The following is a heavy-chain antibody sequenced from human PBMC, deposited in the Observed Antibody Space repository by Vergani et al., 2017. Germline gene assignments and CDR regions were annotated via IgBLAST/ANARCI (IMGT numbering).Heavy chain of an antibody. D-gene: IGHD2-8*01. CDR2: ISGSSSYV. Sequence: EVQLVESGGGLVKPGGSLRLSCAASGFSFSSYSMNSVRQAPGKGLEWVASISGSSSYVFYRDSVEGRFTITRDNAKKSVYLQMNSLRAEDTAMYFCARGLWDCTHIRCSPPSYWGQGTQVTVSS. CDR1: GFSFSSYS. J-gene: IGHJ4*02. V-gene: IGHV3-21*02. CDR3: ARGLWDCTHIRCSPPSY.